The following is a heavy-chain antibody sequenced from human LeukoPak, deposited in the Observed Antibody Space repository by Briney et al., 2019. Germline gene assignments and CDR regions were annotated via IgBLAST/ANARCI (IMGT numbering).Heavy chain of an antibody. J-gene: IGHJ4*02. CDR3: ARRPPTVTNIDY. CDR2: ISSSSSYI. Sequence: PGGSLRLSCAASGFTFYKSGMGWVRQAPGKGLEWVSSISSSSSYIYYADSVKGRFTISRDNAKNSLYLQMNSLRAEDTAVYYCARRPPTVTNIDYWGQGTLVTVSS. V-gene: IGHV3-21*01. CDR1: GFTFYKSG. D-gene: IGHD4-11*01.